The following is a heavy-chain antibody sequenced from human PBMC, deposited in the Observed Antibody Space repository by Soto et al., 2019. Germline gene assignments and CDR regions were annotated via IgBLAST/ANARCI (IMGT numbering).Heavy chain of an antibody. CDR3: ARVDYDSSGLLDY. V-gene: IGHV4-30-4*01. Sequence: SETLSLTCTVSGGSISSGDYYWSWIRQPPGKGLEWIGYIYYSGSTYYNPSLKSRVTISVDTSKNQFSLKLSSVTAADTAVYYCARVDYDSSGLLDYWGQGTLVPVSS. CDR2: IYYSGST. D-gene: IGHD3-22*01. J-gene: IGHJ4*02. CDR1: GGSISSGDYY.